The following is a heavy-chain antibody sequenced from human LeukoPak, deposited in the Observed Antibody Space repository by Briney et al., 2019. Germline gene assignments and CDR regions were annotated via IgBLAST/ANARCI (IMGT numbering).Heavy chain of an antibody. Sequence: GGSLRLSCAASGFTFSSYSMNWVRQAPGKGLEWVSSISSSSSYIYYADSVKGRFTISRDNAKNSLYLQMNSLRAEDAAVYYCARDVERLAQMPYYFDYWGQGTLVTVSS. V-gene: IGHV3-21*01. J-gene: IGHJ4*02. CDR1: GFTFSSYS. D-gene: IGHD1-1*01. CDR2: ISSSSSYI. CDR3: ARDVERLAQMPYYFDY.